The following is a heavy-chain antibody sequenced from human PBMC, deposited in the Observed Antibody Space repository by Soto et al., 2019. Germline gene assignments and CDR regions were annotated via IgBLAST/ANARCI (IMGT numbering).Heavy chain of an antibody. Sequence: EVQLLESGGGLVQPGGSLRLSCAASGFTFSSYAMSWFRQAPGKRLEWVSAISGSGGSTYYADSVKGRFTISRDNSKNTLYLQMNSLRAEDTAVYYCAKELTYYYDSSGFPDDAFDIWGQGTMVTVSS. D-gene: IGHD3-22*01. J-gene: IGHJ3*02. V-gene: IGHV3-23*01. CDR2: ISGSGGST. CDR3: AKELTYYYDSSGFPDDAFDI. CDR1: GFTFSSYA.